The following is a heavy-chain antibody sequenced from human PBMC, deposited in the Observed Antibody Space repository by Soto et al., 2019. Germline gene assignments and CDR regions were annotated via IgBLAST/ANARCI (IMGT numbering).Heavy chain of an antibody. V-gene: IGHV3-30*18. J-gene: IGHJ4*02. Sequence: PGGSLRLSCASSWFTFRNYGMHWGRQAPGKGLEWVAVISHDGSDKYYADSMKGRFIISRDNSENTLFLNMNSLKPEDTAVYYCAKENQHLVHDYWGQGTLVTVSS. D-gene: IGHD6-13*01. CDR3: AKENQHLVHDY. CDR1: WFTFRNYG. CDR2: ISHDGSDK.